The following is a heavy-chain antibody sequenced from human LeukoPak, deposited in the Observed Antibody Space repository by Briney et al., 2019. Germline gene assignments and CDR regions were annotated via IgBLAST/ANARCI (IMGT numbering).Heavy chain of an antibody. CDR2: ISGSGDNT. CDR1: GITFNRYA. J-gene: IGHJ4*02. D-gene: IGHD3-22*01. V-gene: IGHV3-23*01. Sequence: GSLRLSCSTSGITFNRYAMSWVRQAPGEGLEWVSGISGSGDNTYYADSVKGRFTISRDNSKNTLYVQVNSLGTEDTAAYYCAKGSYYDSSGSFYFDYWGQGTLVTVSS. CDR3: AKGSYYDSSGSFYFDY.